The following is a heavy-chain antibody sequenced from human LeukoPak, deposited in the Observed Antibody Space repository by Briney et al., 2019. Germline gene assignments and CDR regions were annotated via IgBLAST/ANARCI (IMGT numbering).Heavy chain of an antibody. CDR1: GGSISSGGYY. J-gene: IGHJ4*02. V-gene: IGHV4-30-2*03. CDR3: ARGAGYSSSWYMDY. Sequence: SETLSLTCTVSGGSISSGGYYWSWIRQPPGKGLEWIGYIYHSGYTYYNTSLKSRVTISVDTSKNQFSLKLSSVTAADTAVYYCARGAGYSSSWYMDYWGQGTLVTVSS. D-gene: IGHD6-13*01. CDR2: IYHSGYT.